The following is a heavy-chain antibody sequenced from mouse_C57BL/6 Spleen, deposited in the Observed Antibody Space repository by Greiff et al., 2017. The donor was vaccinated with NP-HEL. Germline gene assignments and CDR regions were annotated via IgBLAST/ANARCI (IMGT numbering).Heavy chain of an antibody. J-gene: IGHJ3*01. V-gene: IGHV1-69*01. CDR1: GYTFTSYW. Sequence: VQLQQPGAELVMPGASVKLSCKASGYTFTSYWMHWVKQRPGQGLEWIGEIDPSDSYTNYNQKFKGKSTLTVDKSSSTAYMQLSSLTSEDSAVYYCARDSNRPWFAYWGQGTLVTVSA. CDR3: ARDSNRPWFAY. D-gene: IGHD2-5*01. CDR2: IDPSDSYT.